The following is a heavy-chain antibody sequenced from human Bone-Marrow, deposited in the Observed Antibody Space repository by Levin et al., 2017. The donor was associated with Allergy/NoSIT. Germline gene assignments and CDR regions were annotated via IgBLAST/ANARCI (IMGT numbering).Heavy chain of an antibody. D-gene: IGHD6-13*01. V-gene: IGHV2-26*01. J-gene: IGHJ4*02. CDR1: GFSLRNPRMG. CDR3: ARFSSNWYYFDY. Sequence: SGPTLVKPTETLTLTCTVSGFSLRNPRMGVSWIRQPPGKALEWLAHIFSSDGKSSSTSLKSGISVSRDISKSQVLLTMTNMDPVDTATYYCARFSSNWYYFDYWGQGTLVTVSS. CDR2: IFSSDGK.